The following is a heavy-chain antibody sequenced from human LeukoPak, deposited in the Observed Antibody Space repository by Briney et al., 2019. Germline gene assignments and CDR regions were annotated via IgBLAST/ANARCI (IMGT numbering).Heavy chain of an antibody. CDR1: GGSISSYY. CDR2: SYYSGST. J-gene: IGHJ5*02. Sequence: SETLSLTCTVSGGSISSYYWSWIRQPPGKGLDGIGYSYYSGSTNYNPSLKSRVTISIDTSKNQFSLNLSSVTAADTALYYCARDGSSSWYTWFDPWGQGTLVTVSS. V-gene: IGHV4-59*01. CDR3: ARDGSSSWYTWFDP. D-gene: IGHD6-13*01.